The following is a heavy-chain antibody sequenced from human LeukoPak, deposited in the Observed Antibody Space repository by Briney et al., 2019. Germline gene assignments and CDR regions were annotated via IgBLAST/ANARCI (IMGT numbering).Heavy chain of an antibody. V-gene: IGHV3-66*01. CDR3: AKDPRRITMIVVVTAEYFQH. Sequence: GGSLRLSCAASGFTFSNHGMNWVRQAPGKGLEWVSVIYSGGSTYYADSVKGRFTISRDNSKNTLYLQMNSLRAEDTAVYYCAKDPRRITMIVVVTAEYFQHWGQGTLVTVSS. D-gene: IGHD3-22*01. CDR2: IYSGGST. CDR1: GFTFSNHG. J-gene: IGHJ1*01.